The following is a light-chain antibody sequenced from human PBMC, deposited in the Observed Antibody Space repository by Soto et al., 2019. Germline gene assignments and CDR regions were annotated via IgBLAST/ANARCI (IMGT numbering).Light chain of an antibody. V-gene: IGKV1-5*03. CDR3: QQYNSYPLT. J-gene: IGKJ4*01. CDR1: QSISSW. CDR2: KAS. Sequence: DIKMTQSPSTLSASVGGRITITFRASQSISSWLAWYQQKPGKAPKLLIYKASSLESGFPSRFSGSGSGTEFTLTISSLQPDDFATYYCQQYNSYPLTFGGGTKVDIK.